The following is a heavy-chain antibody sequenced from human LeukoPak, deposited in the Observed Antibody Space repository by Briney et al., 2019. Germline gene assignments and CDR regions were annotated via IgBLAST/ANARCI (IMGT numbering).Heavy chain of an antibody. V-gene: IGHV3-11*04. D-gene: IGHD3-22*01. CDR1: GLTFSNYY. CDR3: AIQITMIVVVPYFDY. CDR2: ISGSGTTT. J-gene: IGHJ4*02. Sequence: PGGSLRLSCAASGLTFSNYYMTWIRQAPGKGLDWVSSISGSGTTTSSADSGRGRFTVSRDNAKNSVFLYMNSLRAEDTAVYYCAIQITMIVVVPYFDYWGQGTLVTVSS.